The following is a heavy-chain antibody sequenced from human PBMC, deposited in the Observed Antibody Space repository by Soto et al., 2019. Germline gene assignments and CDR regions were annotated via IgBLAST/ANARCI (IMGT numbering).Heavy chain of an antibody. CDR1: GFTFSSYA. V-gene: IGHV3-23*01. Sequence: EVQLLESGGGLVQPGGSLRLSCAASGFTFSSYAMSWVRQVPGKGLEWVSAISGSGGSTSYADSVKGRFTISRDNSKNTLYLQMNSLRAEDTAVYYCAKVYYDSSGYYSFDYWGQGTLVTVSS. CDR3: AKVYYDSSGYYSFDY. CDR2: ISGSGGST. J-gene: IGHJ4*02. D-gene: IGHD3-22*01.